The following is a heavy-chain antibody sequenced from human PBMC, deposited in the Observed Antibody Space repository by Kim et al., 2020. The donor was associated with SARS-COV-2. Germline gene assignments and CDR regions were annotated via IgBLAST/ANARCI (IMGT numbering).Heavy chain of an antibody. V-gene: IGHV1-69*13. D-gene: IGHD6-13*01. CDR2: IITILGSA. Sequence: SVKVSCKDSGGSFRSHTITWVRQAPGQGLEWMGGIITILGSAKYAQKFQGRLSITAAESRTTAYMELSSLRSDDTAVYFCARHLGHIAAAGTDWFYPWG. J-gene: IGHJ5*02. CDR1: GGSFRSHT. CDR3: ARHLGHIAAAGTDWFYP.